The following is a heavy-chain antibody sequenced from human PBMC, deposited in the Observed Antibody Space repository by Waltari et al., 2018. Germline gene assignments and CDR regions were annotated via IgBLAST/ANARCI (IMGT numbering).Heavy chain of an antibody. J-gene: IGHJ4*02. CDR1: GFTFSSYA. CDR3: ARDRQLASFDY. CDR2: ISYDGSNK. Sequence: QVQLVESGGGVVQPGRSLRLSCAASGFTFSSYAMHWVRQAPGKGLEWVAVISYDGSNKYYADSVKGRFTISRDNSKNTLYLQMNSLRAEDTAVYYCARDRQLASFDYWGQGTLVTVSS. D-gene: IGHD6-13*01. V-gene: IGHV3-30-3*01.